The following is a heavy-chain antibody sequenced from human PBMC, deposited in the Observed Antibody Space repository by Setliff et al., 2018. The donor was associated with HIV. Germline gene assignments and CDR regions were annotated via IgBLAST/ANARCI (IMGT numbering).Heavy chain of an antibody. J-gene: IGHJ1*01. CDR3: ARNYDSSEPQYFQH. CDR1: GGSISSGGYY. D-gene: IGHD3-22*01. Sequence: TLSLTCSVSGGSISSGGYYWSWIRQHPGKGLEWIGYIYYSGSTYYNPSLKSRVTISVDTSKNHFSLNLRSVTAADTAVYYCARNYDSSEPQYFQHWGQGTLVTVS. V-gene: IGHV4-31*03. CDR2: IYYSGST.